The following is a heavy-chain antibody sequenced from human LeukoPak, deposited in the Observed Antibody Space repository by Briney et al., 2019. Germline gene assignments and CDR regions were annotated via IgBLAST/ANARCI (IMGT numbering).Heavy chain of an antibody. CDR1: GGSISSYY. Sequence: PSETLSLTCTVSGGSISSYYWSWLRQPPGKGLEWIGYIYYSGSTNYNPSLKSRVTISVDTSKNQFSLKLCSVTAADTAVYYCARSLGMLSYYYMDVWGKGTTVTVSS. V-gene: IGHV4-59*01. CDR2: IYYSGST. J-gene: IGHJ6*03. D-gene: IGHD2-8*01. CDR3: ARSLGMLSYYYMDV.